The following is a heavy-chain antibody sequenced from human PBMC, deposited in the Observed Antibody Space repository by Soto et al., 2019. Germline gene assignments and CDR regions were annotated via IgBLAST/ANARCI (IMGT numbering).Heavy chain of an antibody. CDR3: ARCPSVLRYFDWLQNYPDSYYFDY. V-gene: IGHV2-70*01. J-gene: IGHJ4*02. CDR1: GFSLSTSGMC. Sequence: SGPTLVNPTQTLILTCTFSGFSLSTSGMCVSWIRQPPGKALEWLALIDWDDDKYYSTSLKTRLTISKDTSKNQVVLTMTNMDPVDTATYYCARCPSVLRYFDWLQNYPDSYYFDYWGQGTLVTVSS. D-gene: IGHD3-9*01. CDR2: IDWDDDK.